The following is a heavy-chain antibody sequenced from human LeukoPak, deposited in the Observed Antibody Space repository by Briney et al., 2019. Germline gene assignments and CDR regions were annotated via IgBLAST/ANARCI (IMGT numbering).Heavy chain of an antibody. J-gene: IGHJ4*02. CDR3: EFSYGPGDYFDY. CDR1: GGTFSSYA. V-gene: IGHV1-69*04. CDR2: IIPILGIA. D-gene: IGHD5-18*01. Sequence: GASVKVSCKASGGTFSSYAISWVRQAPGQGLEWMGRIIPILGIANYAQKFQGRVTITADKSTSTAYMELSSLRSEDTAVYYCEFSYGPGDYFDYWGQGTLVTVSS.